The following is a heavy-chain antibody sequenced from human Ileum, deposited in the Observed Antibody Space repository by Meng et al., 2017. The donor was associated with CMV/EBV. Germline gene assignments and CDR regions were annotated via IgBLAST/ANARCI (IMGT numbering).Heavy chain of an antibody. CDR3: ARAAARGVPVDL. Sequence: QLQLQGSGPRLLRLSETLSLTCTVTGGSLTSYYWTWIRQPAGKGLEWIGRIHPTGTTDDNPSLRSRVSMSLDKSKNQFSLKLTSVTAADTAVYYCARAAARGVPVDLWGQGTLVTVSS. J-gene: IGHJ5*02. V-gene: IGHV4-4*07. D-gene: IGHD3-10*01. CDR1: GGSLTSYY. CDR2: IHPTGTT.